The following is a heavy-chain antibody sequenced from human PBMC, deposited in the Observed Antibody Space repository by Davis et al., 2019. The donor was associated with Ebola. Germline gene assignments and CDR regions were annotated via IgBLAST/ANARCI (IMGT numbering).Heavy chain of an antibody. Sequence: GESLKISCAASGFTFSGSAMHWVRQASGKGLEWVGRIRSKANSYATAYAASVKGRFTISRDNAKNSLYLQMNSLRAEDTAVYYCARVGGTMVRGVIGYWGQGTLVTVSS. V-gene: IGHV3-73*01. D-gene: IGHD3-10*01. CDR3: ARVGGTMVRGVIGY. CDR2: IRSKANSYAT. J-gene: IGHJ4*02. CDR1: GFTFSGSA.